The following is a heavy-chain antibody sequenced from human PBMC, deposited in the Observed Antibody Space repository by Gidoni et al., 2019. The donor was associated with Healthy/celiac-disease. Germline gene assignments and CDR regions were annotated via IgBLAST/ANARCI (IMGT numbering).Heavy chain of an antibody. CDR3: ARDQGGGFLRVKYGMDV. D-gene: IGHD3-3*01. V-gene: IGHV4-59*01. J-gene: IGHJ6*02. Sequence: QVQLQESGPGLVKPSETLSLTCTVSGGSISSYYWSWIRQPPGKGLEWIGYIYYSGSTNYNPSLKSRVTISVDTSKNQFSLKLSSVTAADTAVYYCARDQGGGFLRVKYGMDVWGQGTTVTVSS. CDR2: IYYSGST. CDR1: GGSISSYY.